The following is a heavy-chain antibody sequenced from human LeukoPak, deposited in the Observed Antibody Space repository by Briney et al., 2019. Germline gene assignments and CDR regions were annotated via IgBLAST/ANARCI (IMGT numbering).Heavy chain of an antibody. CDR2: ISAYNGNT. V-gene: IGHV1-18*01. CDR3: ARVSPWEVAKVYFDWLQTFDY. J-gene: IGHJ4*02. Sequence: ASVKVSCKASGYTFTSYRISWVRQAPGQGLEWMGWISAYNGNTNYAQKLQGRVTMTTDTSTSTAYMELRSLRSDDTAVYYCARVSPWEVAKVYFDWLQTFDYWGQGTLVTVSS. D-gene: IGHD3-9*01. CDR1: GYTFTSYR.